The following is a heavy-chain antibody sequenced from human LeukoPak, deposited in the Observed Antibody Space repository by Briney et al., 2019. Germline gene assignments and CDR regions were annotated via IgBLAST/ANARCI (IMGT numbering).Heavy chain of an antibody. J-gene: IGHJ5*02. CDR3: AKGPSPVSTRQNWFDP. D-gene: IGHD2-2*01. V-gene: IGHV3-23*01. CDR1: GFTFSSYW. Sequence: PGGSLRLSCAASGFTFSSYWMHWVRQAPGKGLEWVSAISGSGGSTYYADSVKGRFTISRDNSKNTLYLQMNSLRAEDTAVYYCAKGPSPVSTRQNWFDPWGQGTLVTVSS. CDR2: ISGSGGST.